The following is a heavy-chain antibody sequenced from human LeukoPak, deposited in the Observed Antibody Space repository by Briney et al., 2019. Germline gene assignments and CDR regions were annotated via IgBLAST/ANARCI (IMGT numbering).Heavy chain of an antibody. Sequence: GGSLRLSCAASGYTFSSYAMSWVRQAPGKGLEWVSAISGSGGSTYYADSVKGRFTNSRDNSKNTLYLQMNSLRAEDTAVYYCARDSAMIPVNWGQGTLVTVSS. J-gene: IGHJ4*02. V-gene: IGHV3-23*01. CDR2: ISGSGGST. CDR3: ARDSAMIPVN. D-gene: IGHD3-22*01. CDR1: GYTFSSYA.